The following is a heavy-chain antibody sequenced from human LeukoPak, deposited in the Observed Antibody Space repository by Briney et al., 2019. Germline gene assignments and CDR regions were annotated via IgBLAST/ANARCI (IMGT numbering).Heavy chain of an antibody. J-gene: IGHJ4*02. CDR3: AKDVGPTRNSGGFDY. Sequence: GGSLRLSCAASGFTFSSYAMSWVRQAPGKGLEWVSAISGSGGSTYYADSVKGRFTISRDNSKNTLYLQMNSLRAEDTAVYYCAKDVGPTRNSGGFDYWGQGTLVTVSS. CDR2: ISGSGGST. CDR1: GFTFSSYA. D-gene: IGHD4-23*01. V-gene: IGHV3-23*01.